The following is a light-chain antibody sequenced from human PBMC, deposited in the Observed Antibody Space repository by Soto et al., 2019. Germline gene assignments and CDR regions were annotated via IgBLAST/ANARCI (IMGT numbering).Light chain of an antibody. CDR3: QQYNLPLT. J-gene: IGKJ4*01. Sequence: DIPMTQSPSSLSASVGDRVTITCQASQDITYYLNWYQQKPGKAPKLLIYDASNLETGVPSRFSGSGSGTDFTFTISSLQPEDIATYYCQQYNLPLTFGGGTKVDIK. CDR2: DAS. V-gene: IGKV1-33*01. CDR1: QDITYY.